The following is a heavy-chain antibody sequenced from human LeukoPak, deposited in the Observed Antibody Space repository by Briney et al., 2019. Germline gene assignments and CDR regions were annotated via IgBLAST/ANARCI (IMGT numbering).Heavy chain of an antibody. CDR2: IIPIFGTA. V-gene: IGHV1-69*05. J-gene: IGHJ4*02. Sequence: ASVKVSCKASGYTFTSYAMHWVRQAPGQGLEWMGGIIPIFGTANYAQKFQGRVTITTDESTSTACMELSSLRSEDTAVYYCARVGTEYYYDSSGYYLEYWGQGTLVTVSS. CDR3: ARVGTEYYYDSSGYYLEY. D-gene: IGHD3-22*01. CDR1: GYTFTSYA.